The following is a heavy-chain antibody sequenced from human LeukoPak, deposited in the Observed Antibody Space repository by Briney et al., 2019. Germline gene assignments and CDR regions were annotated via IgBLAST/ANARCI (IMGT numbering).Heavy chain of an antibody. J-gene: IGHJ4*02. D-gene: IGHD3-22*01. CDR1: GFTFDDYG. CDR2: ISGSGGST. CDR3: ALSPYYYDSSGYYVY. V-gene: IGHV3-23*01. Sequence: GGSLRLSCVASGFTFDDYGMHWVRQAPGKGLEWVSAISGSGGSTYYADSVKGRFTISRDNSKNTLYLQMNSLRAEDTAVYYCALSPYYYDSSGYYVYWGQGTLVTVSS.